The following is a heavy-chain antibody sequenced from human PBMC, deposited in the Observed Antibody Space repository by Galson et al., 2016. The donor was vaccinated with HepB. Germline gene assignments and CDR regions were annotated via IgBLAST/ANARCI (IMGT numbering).Heavy chain of an antibody. CDR3: AREDWYFDV. J-gene: IGHJ2*01. CDR2: VTHTGNT. Sequence: ETLSLTCSVYGGSFNSYPWSWIRQPPGKGLEWIGEVTHTGNTNYNPSLESRLTMAIDTSKNQFSLRLRSVTAADTAVYYCAREDWYFDVWGRGTQVTVSS. V-gene: IGHV4-34*01. CDR1: GGSFNSYP.